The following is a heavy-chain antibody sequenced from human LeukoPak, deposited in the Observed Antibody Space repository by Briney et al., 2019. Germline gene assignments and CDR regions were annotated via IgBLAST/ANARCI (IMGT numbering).Heavy chain of an antibody. D-gene: IGHD3-10*01. CDR2: ISAYNGNT. CDR1: GYTFTSYG. V-gene: IGHV1-18*01. J-gene: IGHJ6*02. CDR3: AIAPGGYYYGMDV. Sequence: ASVKVSRKASGYTFTSYGISWVRQAPGQGLEWMGWISAYNGNTNYAQKLQGRVTMTTDTSTSTAYMELRSLGSDDTAVYYCAIAPGGYYYGMDVWGQGTTVTVSS.